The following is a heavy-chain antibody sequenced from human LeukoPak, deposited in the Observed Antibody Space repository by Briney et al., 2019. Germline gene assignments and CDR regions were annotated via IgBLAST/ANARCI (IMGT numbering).Heavy chain of an antibody. V-gene: IGHV3-48*01. D-gene: IGHD2-8*02. CDR3: ARTTGNNFEDY. CDR2: ISSSSSII. CDR1: GFTFSSYS. Sequence: RGSLRLSCVASGFTFSSYSMIWVRQAPGKGLEWISYISSSSSIIYYADSVKGRFTISRDNAKNSLYLQMNSLRAEDTAVYYCARTTGNNFEDYWGQGTLVTVSS. J-gene: IGHJ4*02.